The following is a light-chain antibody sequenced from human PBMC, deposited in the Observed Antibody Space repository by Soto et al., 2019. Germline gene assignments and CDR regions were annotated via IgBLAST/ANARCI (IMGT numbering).Light chain of an antibody. J-gene: IGKJ3*01. V-gene: IGKV3-15*01. CDR1: QSVSSN. CDR2: DAS. Sequence: EIDLMHAADGMSVSPGEGRILTCRASQSVSSNLAWYQQKPGQAPRLLISDASTRATGIPARFSGSVFGTELTVYDRGLQPGHFGGSSFQIRIYLPFGSGTKVDIK. CDR3: QIRIYLP.